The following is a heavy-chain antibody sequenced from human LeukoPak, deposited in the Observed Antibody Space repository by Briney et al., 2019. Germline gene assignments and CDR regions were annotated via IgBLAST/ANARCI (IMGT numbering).Heavy chain of an antibody. CDR3: ARGDQWNSFDY. CDR2: IMTDGSVK. CDR1: GFAFSSYA. Sequence: GGSLRLSCSASGFAFSSYAMSWVRQAPGKGLEWVANIMTDGSVKSYVDSVKGRFTISRDNARNSLYLEMNSLRAEDTAVYHCARGDQWNSFDYWGQGTLVSASS. V-gene: IGHV3-7*05. D-gene: IGHD1-7*01. J-gene: IGHJ4*02.